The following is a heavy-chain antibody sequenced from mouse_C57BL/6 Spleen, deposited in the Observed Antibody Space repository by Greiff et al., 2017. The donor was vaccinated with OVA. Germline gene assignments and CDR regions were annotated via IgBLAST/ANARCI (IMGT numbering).Heavy chain of an antibody. J-gene: IGHJ4*01. V-gene: IGHV1-64*01. CDR3: ARDYDANDIDY. CDR1: GYTFTSYW. D-gene: IGHD2-4*01. Sequence: QVQLKQPGAELVKPGASVKLSCKASGYTFTSYWMHWVKQRPGPGLEWIGKINPNSGSNNYNEKFKSKATMTVDKSTSTAYMQLSSLTSEDSAVYYYARDYDANDIDYWGQGTSVTVSS. CDR2: INPNSGSN.